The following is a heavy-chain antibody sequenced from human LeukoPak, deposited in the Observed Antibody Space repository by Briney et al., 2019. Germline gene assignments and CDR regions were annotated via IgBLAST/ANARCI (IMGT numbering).Heavy chain of an antibody. J-gene: IGHJ4*02. V-gene: IGHV3-30*02. Sequence: GGSLRLSCAASGLTFSSNGMHWVRQAPDKGLEWVAFIRYDESNKYYADSVKGRFTISRDNSKNTVYLQMNSLRAEDTAVYYCAISRGRWEILDYWGQGTLVTVSS. CDR3: AISRGRWEILDY. CDR1: GLTFSSNG. D-gene: IGHD3-10*01. CDR2: IRYDESNK.